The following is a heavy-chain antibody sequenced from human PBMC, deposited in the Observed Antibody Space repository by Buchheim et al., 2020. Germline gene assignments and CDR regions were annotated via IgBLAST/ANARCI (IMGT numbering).Heavy chain of an antibody. CDR1: GGSISGYY. CDR3: ARLIAVAGRPLFDY. D-gene: IGHD6-19*01. Sequence: QVQLQESGPGLVKPSETLSLTCTVSGGSISGYYWSWIRQPPGKGLEWIGYIYYSGSTNYNPSLKSRVTISVDTSKNQFSLKLSSVTAADTAVYYCARLIAVAGRPLFDYWGQGTL. CDR2: IYYSGST. V-gene: IGHV4-59*01. J-gene: IGHJ4*02.